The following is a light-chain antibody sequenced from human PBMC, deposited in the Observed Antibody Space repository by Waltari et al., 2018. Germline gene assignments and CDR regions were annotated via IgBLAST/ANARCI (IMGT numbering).Light chain of an antibody. CDR3: QQYGSSPRT. J-gene: IGKJ1*01. CDR1: QSGSSGW. V-gene: IGKV3-20*01. Sequence: CRASQSGSSGWLAWFQQKPGQAPRLLIYGASRRARGIPDRFRGSGSGTDFTLTISRVDPEDFALYFCQQYGSSPRTFGQGTKVEI. CDR2: GAS.